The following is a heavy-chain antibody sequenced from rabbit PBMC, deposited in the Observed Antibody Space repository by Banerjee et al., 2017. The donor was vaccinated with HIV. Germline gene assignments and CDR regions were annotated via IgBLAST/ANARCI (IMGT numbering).Heavy chain of an antibody. CDR2: IYVADGST. CDR3: AREESDGGGHLKL. V-gene: IGHV1S45*01. D-gene: IGHD3-1*01. J-gene: IGHJ6*01. CDR1: GFDFSSSW. Sequence: QEQMVESGGDLVKPGASLTLTCTASGFDFSSSWICWVRQAPGKGLEWVACIYVADGSTNYASWVNGRFTISKTSSTTVTLQMTSLTAADTATYFCAREESDGGGHLKLWGPGTLVTVS.